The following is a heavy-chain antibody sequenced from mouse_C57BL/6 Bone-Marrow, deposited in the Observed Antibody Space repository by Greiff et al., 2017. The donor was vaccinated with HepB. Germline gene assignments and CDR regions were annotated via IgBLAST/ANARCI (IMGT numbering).Heavy chain of an antibody. Sequence: EVKVVESGGGLVQPGGSMKLSCVASGFTFSNYWMNWVRQSPEKGLEWVAQIRLKSDNYATHYAESVKGRFTISRDDSKSSVYLQKNNLRAEATGIYYCTGLYSPMDYWGQGTSVTVSS. CDR2: IRLKSDNYAT. CDR3: TGLYSPMDY. J-gene: IGHJ4*01. CDR1: GFTFSNYW. D-gene: IGHD2-12*01. V-gene: IGHV6-3*01.